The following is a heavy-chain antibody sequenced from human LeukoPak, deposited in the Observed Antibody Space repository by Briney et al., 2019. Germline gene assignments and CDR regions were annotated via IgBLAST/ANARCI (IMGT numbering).Heavy chain of an antibody. J-gene: IGHJ4*02. D-gene: IGHD3-22*01. CDR2: IYYSGST. Sequence: SETLSLTCTVSGGSISSYYWSWIRQPPGKGLEWIGYIYYSGSTNYNPSLKSRVTISVDTSKNQFSLKLSSVTAADTAVYYCARHRQYYYDSSGYFDYWGQGTLVTVSS. CDR3: ARHRQYYYDSSGYFDY. V-gene: IGHV4-59*08. CDR1: GGSISSYY.